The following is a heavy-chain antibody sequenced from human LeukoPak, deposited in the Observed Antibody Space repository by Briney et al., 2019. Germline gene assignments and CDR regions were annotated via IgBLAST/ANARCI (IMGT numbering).Heavy chain of an antibody. J-gene: IGHJ4*02. CDR2: INPNSGGT. CDR3: ARDYSGRYWVDY. CDR1: GYTFTGYY. D-gene: IGHD1-26*01. V-gene: IGHV1-2*02. Sequence: ASVKVSCKASGYTFTGYYMHWVRQAPGQGLEWMGWINPNSGGTNYAQKFQGRVTMTRDTSISTAYMELSRLRSDDTAVYYCARDYSGRYWVDYWSQGTLVTVSS.